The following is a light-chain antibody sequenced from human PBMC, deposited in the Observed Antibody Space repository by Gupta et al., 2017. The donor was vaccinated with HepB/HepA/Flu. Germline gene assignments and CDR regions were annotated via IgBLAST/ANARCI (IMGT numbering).Light chain of an antibody. Sequence: QSALTQPTSVSGSPGQSITISCTGTSSDVGGYNYVSWYQQYPGKAPKLMIYDVRNRPSGVSDRFSGSKSGSTASLTISGLQAEDEADYFCSSYTSSVTWVFGGGTKLTVL. J-gene: IGLJ3*02. CDR1: SSDVGGYNY. V-gene: IGLV2-14*01. CDR2: DVR. CDR3: SSYTSSVTWV.